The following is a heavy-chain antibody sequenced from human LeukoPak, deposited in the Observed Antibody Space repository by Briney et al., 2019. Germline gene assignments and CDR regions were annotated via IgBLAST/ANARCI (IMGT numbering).Heavy chain of an antibody. J-gene: IGHJ3*02. CDR2: IYHTGSN. V-gene: IGHV4-59*08. D-gene: IGHD6-13*01. Sequence: SETLSLTCIVSGGSISSYYWSWIRQPPGKGREGIGYIYHTGSNNYSPSLKSRVTMSVATSKNQFSLKLSSVTAADTAVYYCARARYSNSWYAVDIWGQGTMVTVSS. CDR1: GGSISSYY. CDR3: ARARYSNSWYAVDI.